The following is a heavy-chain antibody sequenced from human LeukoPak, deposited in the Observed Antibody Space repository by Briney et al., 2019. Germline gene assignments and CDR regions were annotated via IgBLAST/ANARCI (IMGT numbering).Heavy chain of an antibody. CDR3: ARHTGDTASLYYFDY. V-gene: IGHV4-59*08. J-gene: IGHJ4*02. CDR1: GGSISSYY. CDR2: IYYSGST. Sequence: PSETLSLTCTVSGGSISSYYWSWIRQPPGKGLEWIGYIYYSGSTNYNPSLKSRVTISVDTPKNQFSLKLSSVTAADTAVYYCARHTGDTASLYYFDYWGQGTLVTVSS. D-gene: IGHD5-18*01.